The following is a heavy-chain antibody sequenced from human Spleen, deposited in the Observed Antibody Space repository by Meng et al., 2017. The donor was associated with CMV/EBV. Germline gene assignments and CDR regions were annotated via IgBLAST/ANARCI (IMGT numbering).Heavy chain of an antibody. J-gene: IGHJ4*02. V-gene: IGHV6-1*01. Sequence: ISGDSVSANRPAWNWIRQSPSRGLEWLGRTYYRSKWYTDYAVSVKSRIAISADTSKNQFSLHLNSVTPEDTAVYYCARDWRGFYFDFWAQGTLVTVSS. CDR2: TYYRSKWYT. CDR3: ARDWRGFYFDF. D-gene: IGHD1-26*01. CDR1: GDSVSANRPA.